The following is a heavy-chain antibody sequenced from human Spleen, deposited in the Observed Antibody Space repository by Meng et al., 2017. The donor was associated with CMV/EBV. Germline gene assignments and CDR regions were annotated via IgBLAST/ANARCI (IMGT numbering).Heavy chain of an antibody. CDR3: ARDVSGSYPY. J-gene: IGHJ4*02. CDR2: IYYSGST. Sequence: GSLRLSCTVSGGSISSYYWSWIRQPPGKGLEWIGYIYYSGSTNYNPSLKSRVTISVDTSKNQFSLKLSSVTAADTAVYYCARDVSGSYPYWGQGTLVTVSS. CDR1: GGSISSYY. V-gene: IGHV4-59*01. D-gene: IGHD1-26*01.